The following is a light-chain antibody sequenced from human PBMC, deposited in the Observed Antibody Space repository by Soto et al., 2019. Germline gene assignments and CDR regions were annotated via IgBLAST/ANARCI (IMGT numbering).Light chain of an antibody. CDR2: EVS. V-gene: IGLV2-23*02. Sequence: QSVLTQPASVSGSPGQSITISCTGTSSDVGSYNLVSWYQQHPGKAPKLMIYEVSKRPSGVPNRFSGSKSGNTASLTISGLQAEDEADYYCCSYAGSPLVFGTGTKVTVL. CDR3: CSYAGSPLV. CDR1: SSDVGSYNL. J-gene: IGLJ1*01.